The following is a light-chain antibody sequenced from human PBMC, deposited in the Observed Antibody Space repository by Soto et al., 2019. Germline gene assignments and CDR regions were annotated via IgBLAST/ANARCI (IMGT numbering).Light chain of an antibody. Sequence: DIQMTQSPSTLSASVGDRVTITCRASQSVSRWLAWYQQKPGKAPKLLIYKASTLESGVPSRFSGSGSGTEFTLAISSLQTDDSATYYCKQYNDNWTFGQGTKVEIK. V-gene: IGKV1-5*03. CDR2: KAS. CDR1: QSVSRW. J-gene: IGKJ1*01. CDR3: KQYNDNWT.